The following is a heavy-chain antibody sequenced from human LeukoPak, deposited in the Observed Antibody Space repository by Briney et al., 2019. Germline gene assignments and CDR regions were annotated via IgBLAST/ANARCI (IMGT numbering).Heavy chain of an antibody. V-gene: IGHV4-39*07. CDR3: ASGYGGDYYYMDV. D-gene: IGHD5-12*01. CDR1: GGSISSSSYY. J-gene: IGHJ6*03. Sequence: SETLSLTCTVSGGSISSSSYYWGWIRQPPGKGLEWIGSIYYSGSTYYNPSLKSRVTISVDTSKNQFSLKLSSVTAADPAVYYCASGYGGDYYYMDVWGKGTTVTVSS. CDR2: IYYSGST.